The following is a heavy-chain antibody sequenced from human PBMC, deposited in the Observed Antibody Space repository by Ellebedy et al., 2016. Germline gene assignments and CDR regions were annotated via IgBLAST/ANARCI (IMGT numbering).Heavy chain of an antibody. CDR2: ISSSSSTI. Sequence: GGSLRLSXAASGFTFSSYSMNWVRQAPGKGLEWVSYISSSSSTIYYADSVKGRFTISRDNAKNSLYLQMNSLRAEDTAVYYCARDRHYDSSGYGGNRFDYWGQGTLVTVSS. CDR1: GFTFSSYS. CDR3: ARDRHYDSSGYGGNRFDY. J-gene: IGHJ4*02. D-gene: IGHD3-22*01. V-gene: IGHV3-48*04.